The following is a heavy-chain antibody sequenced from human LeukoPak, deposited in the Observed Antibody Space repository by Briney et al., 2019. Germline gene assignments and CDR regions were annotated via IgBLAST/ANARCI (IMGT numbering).Heavy chain of an antibody. CDR2: ISAYNGNT. CDR3: ARDRGSGSYYYYYGMDV. J-gene: IGHJ6*02. D-gene: IGHD3-10*01. Sequence: ASVKVSCKASGYTFTSYGISWVRQAPGQGLEWMGWISAYNGNTNYAQKLQGRVTMTTDTSTSTAYMELRSLRSDDTAVYYCARDRGSGSYYYYYGMDVWGQGTTVTVS. V-gene: IGHV1-18*01. CDR1: GYTFTSYG.